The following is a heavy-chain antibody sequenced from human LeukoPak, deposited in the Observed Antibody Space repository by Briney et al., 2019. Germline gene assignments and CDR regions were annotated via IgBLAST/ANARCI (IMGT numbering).Heavy chain of an antibody. V-gene: IGHV1-2*02. CDR1: GYTFSGYY. J-gene: IGHJ4*02. Sequence: ASVKVFCRASGYTFSGYYMHWVRQAPGQGLEWMGWINPNSGGTNYAQKFEGRVTMTRDTSMSTPYMELSRLRSDDTAVYYCARDGSYYCFISDYWGQGTLVTVSS. CDR2: INPNSGGT. CDR3: ARDGSYYCFISDY. D-gene: IGHD1-26*01.